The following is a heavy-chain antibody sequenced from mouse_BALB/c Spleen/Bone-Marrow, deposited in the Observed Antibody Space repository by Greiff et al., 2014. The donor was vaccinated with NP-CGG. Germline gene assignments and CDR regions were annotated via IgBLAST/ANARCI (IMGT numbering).Heavy chain of an antibody. CDR1: GYTFTSYW. Sequence: VQLVESGAELVRPGASVKLSCKASGYTFTSYWINWMRQRPGQGLEWIGNIYPSDSYTNYKQKFKDKATLTVDKSSSTAYMQLSSPASEDSSVYYCTRSGGYYFDYWGQGTTLTVSS. V-gene: IGHV1-69*02. J-gene: IGHJ2*01. CDR2: IYPSDSYT. CDR3: TRSGGYYFDY.